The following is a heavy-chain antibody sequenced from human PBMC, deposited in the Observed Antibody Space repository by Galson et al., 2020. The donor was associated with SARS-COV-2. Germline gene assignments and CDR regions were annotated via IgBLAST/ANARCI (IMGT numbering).Heavy chain of an antibody. CDR1: TFRFGEYR. Sequence: GGSLRLSCAGSTFRFGEYRMHWLRQAPGKGPEWVSTITGSGGPTYYTDSVKDRFTISRDNSKNTLYLQRDSLRVEDPATYYRANAGAWFGESGWFDPWGQGALVTVSS. CDR3: ANAGAWFGESGWFDP. V-gene: IGHV3-23*01. CDR2: ITGSGGPT. J-gene: IGHJ5*02. D-gene: IGHD3-10*01.